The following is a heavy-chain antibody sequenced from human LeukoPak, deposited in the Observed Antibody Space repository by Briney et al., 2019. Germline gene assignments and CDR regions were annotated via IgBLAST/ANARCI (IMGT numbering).Heavy chain of an antibody. CDR2: IYSSGST. Sequence: GGSLRLSCAASGFTVSRYYMSWVRQAPGKGLEWVSVIYSSGSTFYGDFVKGRFTISRDKSKNTLYLQMNSLRVEDTAVYYCARDLLEVWGQGTLVTVSS. CDR1: GFTVSRYY. V-gene: IGHV3-53*01. CDR3: ARDLLEV. J-gene: IGHJ4*02.